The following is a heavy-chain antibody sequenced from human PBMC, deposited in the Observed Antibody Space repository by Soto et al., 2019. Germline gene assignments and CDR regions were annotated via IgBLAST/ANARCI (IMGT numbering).Heavy chain of an antibody. CDR1: GFTFDDYA. D-gene: IGHD2-15*01. Sequence: SLRLSCAAPGFTFDDYAMPWVRQAPGKGLEWVSGISWHCGSIGYANSVKVRFTISRDNAKNYLQLQTNRPRPEETASKYCGKDMWRELVLGAFDRWGQGTIVTVSS. CDR2: ISWHCGSI. J-gene: IGHJ3*01. V-gene: IGHV3-9*01. CDR3: GKDMWRELVLGAFDR.